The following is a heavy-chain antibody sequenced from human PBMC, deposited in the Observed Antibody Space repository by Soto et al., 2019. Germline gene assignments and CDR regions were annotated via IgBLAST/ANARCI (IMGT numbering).Heavy chain of an antibody. Sequence: QVQLVQSGAEEKKPGASVKVSCKASGYTFTSYAMHWVRQAPGQRLEWMGWINAGNGNTKYSQKFQGRVTITRDTSXSXXDMELSSLRSEDTAVYYCARDKAPYGDYYYYGMDVWGQGTTVTVSS. CDR1: GYTFTSYA. CDR3: ARDKAPYGDYYYYGMDV. D-gene: IGHD4-17*01. J-gene: IGHJ6*02. V-gene: IGHV1-3*05. CDR2: INAGNGNT.